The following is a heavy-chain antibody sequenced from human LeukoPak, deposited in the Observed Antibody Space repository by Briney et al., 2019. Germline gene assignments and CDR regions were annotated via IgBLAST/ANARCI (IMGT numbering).Heavy chain of an antibody. CDR2: IKQDGSAR. CDR3: AKAGDGYNY. J-gene: IGHJ4*02. CDR1: GFTFTNYW. Sequence: QPGGSLRLSCAASGFTFTNYWMTWVRQAPGKGLEWVANIKQDGSARYYVDSVKGRFTISRDNAKNTLYLQMNSLRAEDTAVYYCAKAGDGYNYWGQGTLVTVSS. D-gene: IGHD5-24*01. V-gene: IGHV3-7*03.